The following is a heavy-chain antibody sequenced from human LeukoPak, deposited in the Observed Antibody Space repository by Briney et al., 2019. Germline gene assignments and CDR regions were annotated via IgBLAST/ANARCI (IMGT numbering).Heavy chain of an antibody. CDR1: GFTFSSYA. J-gene: IGHJ4*02. V-gene: IGHV3-23*01. CDR2: ISGSGGST. Sequence: PGGSLRLSCAASGFTFSSYAMSWVRQAPGKELEWVSAISGSGGSTYYADSVKGRFTISRDNSKNTLYLQMNSLRAEDTAVYYCAKSRLAARTTLDYWGQGTLVTVSS. CDR3: AKSRLAARTTLDY. D-gene: IGHD6-6*01.